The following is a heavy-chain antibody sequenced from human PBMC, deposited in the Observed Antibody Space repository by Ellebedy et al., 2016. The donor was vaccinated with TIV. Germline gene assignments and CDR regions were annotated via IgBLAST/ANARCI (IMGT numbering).Heavy chain of an antibody. D-gene: IGHD1-26*01. V-gene: IGHV2-70*11. J-gene: IGHJ4*02. Sequence: SGPTLVKPTQTLTLTCTVSGFSLSTSGMCVSWIRQPPGKALEWLARIDWVDDKYYGTSLKTRLTISKDTSKNQVVLTMTNMDPVDTATYYCARTAAYSGMEVRDFDYWGQGTLVTVFS. CDR3: ARTAAYSGMEVRDFDY. CDR1: GFSLSTSGMC. CDR2: IDWVDDK.